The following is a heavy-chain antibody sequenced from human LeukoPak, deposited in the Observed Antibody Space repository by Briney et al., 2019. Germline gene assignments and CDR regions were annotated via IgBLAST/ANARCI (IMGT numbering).Heavy chain of an antibody. Sequence: GGALRLSCAASGFTFGIYAMTWVRQAPGKGLQWVSAITGSGGSTCYADSVKGRFTISRDNSKNTLYLRMNGLRAEDTAVYYCATLPRGPTGYVGYGGEDYWGQGTLVTVSS. CDR1: GFTFGIYA. D-gene: IGHD5-12*01. CDR3: ATLPRGPTGYVGYGGEDY. CDR2: ITGSGGST. J-gene: IGHJ4*02. V-gene: IGHV3-23*01.